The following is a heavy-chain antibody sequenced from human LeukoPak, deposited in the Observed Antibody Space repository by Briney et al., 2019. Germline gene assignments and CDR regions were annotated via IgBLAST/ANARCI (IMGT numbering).Heavy chain of an antibody. Sequence: ASVKVSCKASGYTFTSYGISWVRQAPGQGLEWMGWISAYNGNTNYAQKLQGRVTMTTDTSTSTAYMELRSLRSDDTAVYYCARVQSIAAAGTIAWFDPWGQGTLVTVSS. CDR1: GYTFTSYG. CDR2: ISAYNGNT. V-gene: IGHV1-18*01. CDR3: ARVQSIAAAGTIAWFDP. J-gene: IGHJ5*02. D-gene: IGHD6-13*01.